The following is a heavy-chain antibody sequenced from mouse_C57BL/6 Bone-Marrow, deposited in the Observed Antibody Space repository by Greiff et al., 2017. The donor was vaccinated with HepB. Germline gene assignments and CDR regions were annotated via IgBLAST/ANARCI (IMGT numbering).Heavy chain of an antibody. Sequence: QVQLKQPGAELVKPGASVKLSCKASGYTFTSYWMHWVKQRPGQGLEWIGMIHPNSGSTNYNEKFKSKATLTVDKSSSTAYMQLSSLTSEDSAVYYCARKDYYGSSNSDVWGTGTTVTVSS. J-gene: IGHJ1*03. CDR1: GYTFTSYW. V-gene: IGHV1-64*01. CDR2: IHPNSGST. D-gene: IGHD1-1*01. CDR3: ARKDYYGSSNSDV.